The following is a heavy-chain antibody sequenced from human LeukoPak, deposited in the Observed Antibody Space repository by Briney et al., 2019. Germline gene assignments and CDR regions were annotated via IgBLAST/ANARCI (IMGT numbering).Heavy chain of an antibody. D-gene: IGHD3-10*01. CDR1: GGSISSYY. CDR3: ARSGLWFGELMGY. Sequence: PSETLSLTCTVSGGSISSYYWSWIRQPPGKGLEWLGYIYYSGSTSYNPSLKGRVTISVDTSKNQFSLKLSSVTAADTAVYYCARSGLWFGELMGYWGQGTLVTVSS. J-gene: IGHJ4*02. CDR2: IYYSGST. V-gene: IGHV4-59*01.